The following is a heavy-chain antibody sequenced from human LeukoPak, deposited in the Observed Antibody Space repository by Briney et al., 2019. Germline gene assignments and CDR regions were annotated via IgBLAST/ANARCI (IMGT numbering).Heavy chain of an antibody. CDR2: INHSGST. CDR3: ATSSQTTVIDY. Sequence: PSETLSLTCAVYGGSFSGYYWSWLRQPPGKGLEWIGEINHSGSTNYNPSLTSRVTISVDTSKNQFSLKLSSVTAADTAVYYCATSSQTTVIDYWGQGTLVTVSS. J-gene: IGHJ4*02. V-gene: IGHV4-34*01. CDR1: GGSFSGYY. D-gene: IGHD4-17*01.